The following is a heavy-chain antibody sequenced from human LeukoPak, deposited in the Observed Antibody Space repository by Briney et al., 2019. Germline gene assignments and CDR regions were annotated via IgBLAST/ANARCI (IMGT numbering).Heavy chain of an antibody. J-gene: IGHJ6*02. Sequence: GGSLRLSCAASGFTFADYTMHWVRQAPGKGLEWVSLISWDGGSTYYADSVKGRFTISRDNSKNSLYLQMNSLRTEDTALYYCAKDGYCSGGSCYSRYYYYGMDVWGQGTTVTVSS. CDR1: GFTFADYT. D-gene: IGHD2-15*01. V-gene: IGHV3-43*01. CDR3: AKDGYCSGGSCYSRYYYYGMDV. CDR2: ISWDGGST.